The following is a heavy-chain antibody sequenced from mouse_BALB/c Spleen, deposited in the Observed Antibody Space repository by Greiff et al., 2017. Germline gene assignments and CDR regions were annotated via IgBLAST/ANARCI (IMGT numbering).Heavy chain of an antibody. CDR3: ARCYPDYYAMDY. CDR2: IDPFNGGT. CDR1: GYSFTSYY. Sequence: ESGPELMKPGASVKISCKASGYSFTSYYMHWVKQSHGKSLEWIGYIDPFNGGTSYNQKFKGKATLTVDKSSSTAYMHLSSLTSEDSAVYYCARCYPDYYAMDYWGQGTSVTVSS. J-gene: IGHJ4*01. D-gene: IGHD2-12*01. V-gene: IGHV1S135*01.